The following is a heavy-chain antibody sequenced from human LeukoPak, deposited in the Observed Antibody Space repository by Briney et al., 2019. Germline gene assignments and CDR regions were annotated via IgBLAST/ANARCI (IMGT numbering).Heavy chain of an antibody. V-gene: IGHV4-38-2*02. D-gene: IGHD6-13*01. J-gene: IGHJ4*02. CDR3: ASSRGPSSSWSFDS. CDR1: GYSISSGYY. Sequence: SETLSLTCTVSGYSISSGYYWGWIRQPPGKGLEWIGSIYHSGSTYYNPSLKSRVTISVDTSENQFSLRLNSVTAADSAVYFCASSRGPSSSWSFDSWGQGILVTVPS. CDR2: IYHSGST.